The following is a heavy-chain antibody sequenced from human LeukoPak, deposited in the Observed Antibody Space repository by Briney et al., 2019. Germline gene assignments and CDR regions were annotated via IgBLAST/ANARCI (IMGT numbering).Heavy chain of an antibody. CDR1: GGSISSYY. Sequence: PSHTLSLTCTVSGGSISSYYWSWIRQPPGKELEWIGYSNYRGSTDCNPSLKSRVTFSVDTSKNQVSLRLTSVTAADTAVYYCGRRTYYDTLTVYNYWYFDLWGRGTLVTVSS. V-gene: IGHV4-59*01. CDR3: GRRTYYDTLTVYNYWYFDL. J-gene: IGHJ2*01. CDR2: SNYRGST. D-gene: IGHD3-9*01.